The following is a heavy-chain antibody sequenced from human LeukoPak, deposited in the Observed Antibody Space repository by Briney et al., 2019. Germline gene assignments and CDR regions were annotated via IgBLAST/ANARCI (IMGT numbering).Heavy chain of an antibody. D-gene: IGHD1-20*01. CDR1: GYTFTGYY. J-gene: IGHJ6*03. V-gene: IGHV1-2*02. CDR3: ARGPGDNWNGPYYYMDV. CDR2: INPNSGGT. Sequence: ASVKVSCKASGYTFTGYYMHWVRQAPGQGLEWMGWINPNSGGTNYAQKFQGRVTMTRDTSISTAYMELSRLRSDDTAVYYCARGPGDNWNGPYYYMDVWGKGTTVTVSS.